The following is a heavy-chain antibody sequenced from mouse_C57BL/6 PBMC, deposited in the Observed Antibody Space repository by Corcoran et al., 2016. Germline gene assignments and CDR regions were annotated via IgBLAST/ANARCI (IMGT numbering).Heavy chain of an antibody. D-gene: IGHD2-5*01. CDR1: GYTFTIYG. J-gene: IGHJ1*03. Sequence: QIQLVQSGPELKKPGETVKISCKASGYTFTIYGMSWVKQAPGKGLKWMGWINTYSGVPIYADDFKGRFAFSLEISASTAYLQINNLKNEDTATYFCVRDSNWYVDVWGTGTTVTVSS. CDR3: VRDSNWYVDV. CDR2: INTYSGVP. V-gene: IGHV9-3*01.